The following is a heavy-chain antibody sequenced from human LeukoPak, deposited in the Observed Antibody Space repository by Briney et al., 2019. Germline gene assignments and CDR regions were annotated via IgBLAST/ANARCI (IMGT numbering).Heavy chain of an antibody. CDR1: GFTFNRDW. CDR3: ATKEPSTSGWSY. V-gene: IGHV3-7*01. D-gene: IGHD6-19*01. Sequence: GSLRLSCAASGFTFNRDWTAWVRQAPGKGLEWVANIKEDGSEKNYVDSVKGRFTISRDNAVNSVYLQMNDLRAEDTGVYYCATKEPSTSGWSYWGQGTLATVSS. CDR2: IKEDGSEK. J-gene: IGHJ4*02.